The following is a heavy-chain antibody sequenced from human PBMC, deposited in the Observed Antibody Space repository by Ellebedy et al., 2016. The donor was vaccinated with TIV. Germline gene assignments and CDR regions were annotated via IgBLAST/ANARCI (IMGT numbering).Heavy chain of an antibody. D-gene: IGHD2-21*01. Sequence: GESLKISCAAPGVTVSSYNMNWVRQAPGKGLEWVSVLQSGGVTHYADSVKGRFTVSRDNSRNTLYLQMNSLSVEDTAVYYCTRARGGGGSVDYWGQGTLVTVSS. CDR1: GVTVSSYN. J-gene: IGHJ4*02. CDR2: LQSGGVT. V-gene: IGHV3-66*01. CDR3: TRARGGGGSVDY.